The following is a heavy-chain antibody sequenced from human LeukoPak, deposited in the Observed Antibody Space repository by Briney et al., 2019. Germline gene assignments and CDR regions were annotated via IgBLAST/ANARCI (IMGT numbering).Heavy chain of an antibody. CDR3: ARDRLDIVVFPPSKQRRYMDV. CDR2: IYYSGST. J-gene: IGHJ6*03. D-gene: IGHD2-15*01. V-gene: IGHV4-39*07. Sequence: SETLSLTCTVSGGSMTSNTYYWGWIRQPPGKGLEWIGSIYYSGSTYYNPSLKSRVTISVDTSKNQFSLKLSSVTAADTAVYYCARDRLDIVVFPPSKQRRYMDVWGKGTTVTVSS. CDR1: GGSMTSNTYY.